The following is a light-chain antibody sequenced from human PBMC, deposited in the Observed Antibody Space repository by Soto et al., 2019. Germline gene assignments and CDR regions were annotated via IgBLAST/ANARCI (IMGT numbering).Light chain of an antibody. CDR2: GAS. V-gene: IGKV3-15*01. CDR3: QQSNNWPFT. J-gene: IGKJ4*01. CDR1: QTVGSD. Sequence: EIVMTHSPATLSVSPGQRATLSCRASQTVGSDLAWYQQKPGQPPRLLIYGASTRATGIPARFSGRGSGTEFAITISSLESEDFAVYYCQQSNNWPFTFGGGTKVEIK.